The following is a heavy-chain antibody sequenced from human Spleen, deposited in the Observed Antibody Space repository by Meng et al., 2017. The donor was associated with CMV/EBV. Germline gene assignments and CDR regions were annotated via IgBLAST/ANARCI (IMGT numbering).Heavy chain of an antibody. J-gene: IGHJ4*02. CDR2: ISSSGNTI. Sequence: GESLKISCAASGFTFSDFHMRWIRQAPGKGLEWVSYISSSGNTIYSADSVKGRFTISRDNAKNSLYLQMNSLRAEDTAVYYCAKDVEMATTEGWGQGTLVTVSS. D-gene: IGHD5-24*01. CDR1: GFTFSDFH. V-gene: IGHV3-11*01. CDR3: AKDVEMATTEG.